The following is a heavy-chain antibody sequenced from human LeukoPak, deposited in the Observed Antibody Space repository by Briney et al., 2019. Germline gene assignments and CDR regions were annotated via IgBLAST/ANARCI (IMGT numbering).Heavy chain of an antibody. CDR3: AKETHYGGNSDWFDP. J-gene: IGHJ5*02. CDR2: IYSGGST. D-gene: IGHD4-23*01. Sequence: GGSLRLSCAASGFTVSSNYMSWVRQASGKGLEWVSVIYSGGSTYYADSVKGRFTISRDNSKNSLYLQMNSLRAEDTALYYCAKETHYGGNSDWFDPWGQGTLVTVSS. V-gene: IGHV3-53*05. CDR1: GFTVSSNY.